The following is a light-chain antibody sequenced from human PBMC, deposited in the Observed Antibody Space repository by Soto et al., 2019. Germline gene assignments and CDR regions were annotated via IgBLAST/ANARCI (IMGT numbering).Light chain of an antibody. CDR1: QSISNW. CDR3: QHYNSYSEA. V-gene: IGKV1-5*03. J-gene: IGKJ1*01. Sequence: DIQMTQSPSTLSSFVGDRLTITCQASQSISNWLAWYKQKPGKAPKLLIYKASTLKSGVPSRFRGSGSGTEFTLTISSLQPDDFETYYCQHYNSYSEAFGQGTKVDI. CDR2: KAS.